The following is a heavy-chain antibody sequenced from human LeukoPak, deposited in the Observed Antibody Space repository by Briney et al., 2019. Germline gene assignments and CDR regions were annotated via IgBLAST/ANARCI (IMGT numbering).Heavy chain of an antibody. CDR2: INWNGGST. J-gene: IGHJ4*02. D-gene: IGHD6-13*01. CDR3: ARYRAAGNLYYFDY. CDR1: GFTFDDYG. Sequence: GGSLRLSCAASGFTFDDYGMSWVRQAPGKGLEWVSGINWNGGSTGYADSVKGRFTISRDNAKNSLYLQMNSLRAEDTALYHCARYRAAGNLYYFDYWGQGTLVTVSS. V-gene: IGHV3-20*01.